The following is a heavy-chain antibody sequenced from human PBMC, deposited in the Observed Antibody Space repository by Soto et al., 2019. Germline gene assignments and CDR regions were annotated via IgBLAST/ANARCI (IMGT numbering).Heavy chain of an antibody. Sequence: PSQTLSLTCVISGDSVSSNTAAWNWIRQSPSRGLEWLGRTYYRSKWYNEYPGSLKGRITINPDTAKNQVSLQVKSVTPEDTAVYYCVRYFNKGAPKGMDVWGQGNTGTLSS. V-gene: IGHV6-1*01. D-gene: IGHD3-9*01. J-gene: IGHJ6*02. CDR1: GDSVSSNTAA. CDR2: TYYRSKWYN. CDR3: VRYFNKGAPKGMDV.